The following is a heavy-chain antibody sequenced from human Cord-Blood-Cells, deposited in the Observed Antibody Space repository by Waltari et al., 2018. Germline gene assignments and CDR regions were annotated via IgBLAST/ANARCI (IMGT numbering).Heavy chain of an antibody. J-gene: IGHJ3*02. CDR3: ARGDCSSTSCYAFDI. CDR2: IYPGYSDT. V-gene: IGHV5-51*03. Sequence: EVQLVQSGAEVKKPGESLKISCKGSGYSFTSYWIGWVRQMPGQGLEWMGIIYPGYSDTRYSPSFQGQVTISADKSISTAYLQWSSLKASDTAMYYCARGDCSSTSCYAFDIWGQGTMVTVSS. CDR1: GYSFTSYW. D-gene: IGHD2-2*01.